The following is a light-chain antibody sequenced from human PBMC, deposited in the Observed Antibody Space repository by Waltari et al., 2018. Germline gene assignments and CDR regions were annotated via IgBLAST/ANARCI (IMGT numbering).Light chain of an antibody. CDR1: QSISTW. Sequence: DIQMTQSPSSLSASVGDKVTNTCRASQSISTWLAWFQLKPGKAPKLLIYKASNLESGVPSRFSGSGSGTEFTLTISSLLPEDFATYYCQQYNSDSHSFGQGTRLEIK. CDR3: QQYNSDSHS. V-gene: IGKV1-5*03. J-gene: IGKJ2*01. CDR2: KAS.